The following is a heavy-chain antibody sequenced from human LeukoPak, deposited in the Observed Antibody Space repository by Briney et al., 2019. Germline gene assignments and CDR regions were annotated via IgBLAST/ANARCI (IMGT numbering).Heavy chain of an antibody. CDR1: GGSISSSNW. Sequence: KPSETLSLTCAVSGGSISSSNWWSWIRQPPGKGLEWIGEINHSGSTNYNPSLKSRVTISVDTSKNQFSLKLSSVTAADTAVYYCARRRRYYYDSSATNWAFDIWGQGTMVTVSS. CDR3: ARRRRYYYDSSATNWAFDI. CDR2: INHSGST. J-gene: IGHJ3*02. V-gene: IGHV4-4*02. D-gene: IGHD3-22*01.